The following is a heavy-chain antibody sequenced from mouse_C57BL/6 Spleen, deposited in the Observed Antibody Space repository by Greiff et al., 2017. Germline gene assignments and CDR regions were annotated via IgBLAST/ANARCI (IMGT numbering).Heavy chain of an antibody. V-gene: IGHV5-9-1*02. CDR2: ISSGGDYI. CDR1: GFTFSSYA. J-gene: IGHJ4*01. Sequence: EVKLVESGEGLVKPGGSLKLSCAASGFTFSSYAMSWVRQTPEKRLEWVAYISSGGDYIYYADTVKGRFTISRDNARNTLYLQMSSLKSEDTAMYYCTRDVDDYDNAMDYWGQGTSVTVSS. D-gene: IGHD2-4*01. CDR3: TRDVDDYDNAMDY.